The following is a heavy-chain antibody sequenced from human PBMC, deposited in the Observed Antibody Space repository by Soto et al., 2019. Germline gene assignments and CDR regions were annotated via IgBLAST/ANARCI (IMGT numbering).Heavy chain of an antibody. J-gene: IGHJ6*02. CDR3: ARAARVRGVIHDYYYGMDV. CDR1: GFTFSSYS. CDR2: IGTAGDT. Sequence: SGFTFSSYSMNWFRQAPGKGLEWVSAIGTAGDTYYPGSVKGRFTISRENAKNSLYLQMNSLRAEDTAVYYCARAARVRGVIHDYYYGMDVWGQGTTVTVSS. V-gene: IGHV3-13*01. D-gene: IGHD3-10*01.